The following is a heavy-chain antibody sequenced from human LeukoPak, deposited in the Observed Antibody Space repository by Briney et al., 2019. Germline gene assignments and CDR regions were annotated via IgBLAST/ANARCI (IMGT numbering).Heavy chain of an antibody. V-gene: IGHV1-69*05. Sequence: SVKVSCKASGGTSITYTITWVRQAPGQGREWMGGIIPIFRTPNYAQKFQGRVTITTDEPTSTAYMELSSLKSEDTAIYYCARVDRYYFYLDVWGKGTTVTVSS. CDR1: GGTSITYT. J-gene: IGHJ6*03. CDR2: IIPIFRTP. CDR3: ARVDRYYFYLDV.